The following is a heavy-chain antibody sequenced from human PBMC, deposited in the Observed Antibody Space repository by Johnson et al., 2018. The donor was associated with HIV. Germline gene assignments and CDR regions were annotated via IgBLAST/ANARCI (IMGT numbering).Heavy chain of an antibody. CDR3: ARDRYSSSSGAFDI. J-gene: IGHJ3*02. CDR1: GFTFDDYS. D-gene: IGHD6-6*01. Sequence: EVQLVESGGDLVQPGGSLRLSCVGSGFTFDDYSMSWVRQAPGKGLEWVSGINWNGGSTGYADSVKGRFTISRDNAKNSLYLQMNSLRAEDTALYYCARDRYSSSSGAFDIWGQGTMVTVSS. V-gene: IGHV3-20*04. CDR2: INWNGGST.